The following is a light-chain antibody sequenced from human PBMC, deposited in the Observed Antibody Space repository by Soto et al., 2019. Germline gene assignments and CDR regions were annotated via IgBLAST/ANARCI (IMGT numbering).Light chain of an antibody. Sequence: QSVLTQPPSVSGAPGQRVTISCTGSSSNIGAGYDVHWYQQLPGTAPKLLIYGNSNRPSGVPDRFSGSKSGTSASLAITGXXXXXEADYYCQSYDSSLSRVFGGGTKVTVL. V-gene: IGLV1-40*01. CDR1: SSNIGAGYD. CDR3: QSYDSSLSRV. CDR2: GNS. J-gene: IGLJ3*02.